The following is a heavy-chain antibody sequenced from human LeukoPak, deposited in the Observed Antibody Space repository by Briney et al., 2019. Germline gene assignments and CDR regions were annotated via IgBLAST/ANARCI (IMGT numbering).Heavy chain of an antibody. Sequence: ASVKVSCKASGYTFTSYDIHWVRQATGQGLEWMGWMNPNSGNTGYAQKFQGRVTMTRNTSISTAYMELSSLRSEDTAVYYCARGPLLCSGGSCYVGGYFDLWGRGTLVTVSS. CDR1: GYTFTSYD. CDR2: MNPNSGNT. CDR3: ARGPLLCSGGSCYVGGYFDL. V-gene: IGHV1-8*01. J-gene: IGHJ2*01. D-gene: IGHD2-15*01.